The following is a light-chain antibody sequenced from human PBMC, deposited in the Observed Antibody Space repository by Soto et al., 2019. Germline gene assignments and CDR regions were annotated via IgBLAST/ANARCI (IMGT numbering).Light chain of an antibody. CDR3: QQYNNWLTWT. J-gene: IGKJ1*01. CDR1: QSVSSN. CDR2: GAS. Sequence: EIVMSQSPPTLSVSPGERATLSCRASQSVSSNLAWYQQKPGQAPRLLIYGASTRATGIPARFSGSGSGTEFTLTISSLQSEDFAVYYCQQYNNWLTWTFGQGTKMDI. V-gene: IGKV3-15*01.